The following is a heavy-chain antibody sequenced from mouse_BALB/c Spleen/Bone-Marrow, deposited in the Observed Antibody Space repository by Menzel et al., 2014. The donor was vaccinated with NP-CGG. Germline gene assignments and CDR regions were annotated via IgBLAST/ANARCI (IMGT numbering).Heavy chain of an antibody. V-gene: IGHV1-14*01. Sequence: EVHLVESGPELVKPGASVKMSCKASGYTFTHYVIHWVRRKPGQGPDWIGYINPYNEGSKYNEKFKGEATLTSDKSSHTAYMELSSLTSDDSAVYYCARERDYGDYFDYWGQGTTLTVSS. CDR1: GYTFTHYV. J-gene: IGHJ2*01. D-gene: IGHD1-1*01. CDR3: ARERDYGDYFDY. CDR2: INPYNEGS.